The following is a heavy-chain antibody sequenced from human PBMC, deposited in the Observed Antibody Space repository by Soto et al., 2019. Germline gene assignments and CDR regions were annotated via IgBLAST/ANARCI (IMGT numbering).Heavy chain of an antibody. CDR2: IYYSGST. V-gene: IGHV4-59*01. Sequence: TLALTCPFTCSSIGCYYWSWIEQPPGKGLEWIGYIYYSGSTNYNPSLKSRVTISVDTSKNQFSLKLSSVTAADTAVYYCARGSRATTDYYYGMDVWGQGTTVT. J-gene: IGHJ6*02. CDR1: CSSIGCYY. CDR3: ARGSRATTDYYYGMDV. D-gene: IGHD1-26*01.